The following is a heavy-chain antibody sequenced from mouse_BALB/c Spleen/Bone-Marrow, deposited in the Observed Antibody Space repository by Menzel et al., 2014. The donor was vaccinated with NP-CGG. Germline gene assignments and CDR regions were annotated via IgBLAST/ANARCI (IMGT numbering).Heavy chain of an antibody. CDR2: LRNKANGSTT. D-gene: IGHD1-1*01. CDR1: GFPFTDYY. V-gene: IGHV7-3*02. J-gene: IGHJ2*01. Sequence: VQVVESVGGLVPPVGSLRLSSATSGFPFTDYYLSWVRQPPGKALEWLGFLRNKANGSTTEYSASVTGRFTISRDKSQSIRKLQRNTLRAEDSATYDGAREAGYFDGSSLDDRGQGNTRT. CDR3: AREAGYFDGSSLDD.